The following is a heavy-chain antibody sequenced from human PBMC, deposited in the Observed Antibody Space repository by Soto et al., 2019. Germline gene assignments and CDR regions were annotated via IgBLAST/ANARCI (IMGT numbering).Heavy chain of an antibody. D-gene: IGHD5-18*01. CDR3: AKGGYTSYFDY. Sequence: EVKLLESGGGLVQPGGSLRLSCAASGFTFRSYAMTWVRQAPGKELEWVSTIRASGDSTFYADSLKGRVTISRDNSKNTVFLEMNSLEAEDTALYFCAKGGYTSYFDYWGQGILVTVSS. V-gene: IGHV3-23*01. J-gene: IGHJ4*02. CDR2: IRASGDST. CDR1: GFTFRSYA.